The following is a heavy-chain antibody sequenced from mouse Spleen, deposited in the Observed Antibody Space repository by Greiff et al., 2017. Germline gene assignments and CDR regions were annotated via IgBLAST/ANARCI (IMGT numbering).Heavy chain of an antibody. CDR3: ARDDSSVGFDY. D-gene: IGHD3-2*01. CDR1: GFTFSDYY. J-gene: IGHJ2*01. CDR2: INYDGSST. V-gene: IGHV5-16*01. Sequence: EVKLMESEGGLVQPGSSMKLSCTASGFTFSDYYMAWVRQVPEKGLEWVANINYDGSSTYYLDSLKSRFIISRDNAKNILYLQMSSLKSEDTATYYCARDDSSVGFDYWGQGTTLTVSS.